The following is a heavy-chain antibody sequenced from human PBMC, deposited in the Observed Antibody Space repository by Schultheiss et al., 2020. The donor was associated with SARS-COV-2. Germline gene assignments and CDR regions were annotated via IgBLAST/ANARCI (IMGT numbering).Heavy chain of an antibody. CDR1: GGSISSYY. CDR2: IYYSGST. Sequence: SQTLSLTCTVSGGSISSYYWSWIRQPPGKGLEWIGYIYYSGSTYYNPSLKSRVTISVDTSKNQFSLKLSSVTAADTAVYYCARDPANGYYGSGSYAFDYWGQGTPVTVSS. D-gene: IGHD3-10*01. V-gene: IGHV4-59*12. J-gene: IGHJ4*02. CDR3: ARDPANGYYGSGSYAFDY.